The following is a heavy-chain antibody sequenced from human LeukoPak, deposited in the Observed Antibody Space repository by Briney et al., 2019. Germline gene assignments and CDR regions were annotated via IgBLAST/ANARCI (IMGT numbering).Heavy chain of an antibody. V-gene: IGHV1-69*01. D-gene: IGHD3-10*01. CDR2: IIPIFGTA. Sequence: SVKVSCQASRDTFRTYAITWLRQAPGQGPEWMGAIIPIFGTAEYAQKFQDRVTITADESTSTAYMELSSLRSEDTVVYFCARAPTSSPGSGNYWGQGTLVTVSA. CDR3: ARAPTSSPGSGNY. CDR1: RDTFRTYA. J-gene: IGHJ4*02.